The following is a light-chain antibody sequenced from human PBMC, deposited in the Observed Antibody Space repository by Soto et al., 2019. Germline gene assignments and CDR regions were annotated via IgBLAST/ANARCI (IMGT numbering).Light chain of an antibody. CDR2: GAS. V-gene: IGKV3-15*01. J-gene: IGKJ2*01. Sequence: EIVMTQSPATLSVSPGERATLSCRASQSVSSNLAWYQQKPGQAPRLLIYGASTRATGIPARFSGSGSGTEFTLTISSLQSEDFAVYYCHQCNNWLSYTFGQGTKLEIK. CDR3: HQCNNWLSYT. CDR1: QSVSSN.